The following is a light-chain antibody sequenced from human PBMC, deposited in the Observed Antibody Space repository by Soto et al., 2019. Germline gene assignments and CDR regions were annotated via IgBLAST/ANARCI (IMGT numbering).Light chain of an antibody. CDR3: QQYGSSQLT. CDR1: QSVSSSY. J-gene: IGKJ4*01. V-gene: IGKV3-20*01. CDR2: VAS. Sequence: EIVLTQSPGTLSLSPGERATLSCRASQSVSSSYLAWYQQKPGQAPRLLIYVASSRATGIPDRFSGSGSGTDFTLTISRLEPADFAVYYCQQYGSSQLTFGGGTKVEIK.